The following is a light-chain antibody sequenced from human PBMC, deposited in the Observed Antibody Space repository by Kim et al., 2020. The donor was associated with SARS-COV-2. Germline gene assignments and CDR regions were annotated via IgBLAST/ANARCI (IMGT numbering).Light chain of an antibody. V-gene: IGKV1-8*01. CDR1: QGISSY. CDR3: QQYYSYPYT. Sequence: STSTGDGVTITCRANQGISSYLAWYQQKPGKAPKLLIYAASTLQSGVQSRFSGSGSGTDFTLTISCLQSEDFATYYCQQYYSYPYTFGQGTKLEI. J-gene: IGKJ2*01. CDR2: AAS.